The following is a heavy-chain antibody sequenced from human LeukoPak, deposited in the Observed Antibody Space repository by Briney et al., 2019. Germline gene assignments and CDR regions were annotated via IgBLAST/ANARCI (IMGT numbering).Heavy chain of an antibody. V-gene: IGHV3-48*03. CDR3: ARGPGSGLGMTRYFDY. CDR2: TSGSGINI. J-gene: IGHJ4*02. D-gene: IGHD7-27*01. CDR1: GFTFSSYE. Sequence: PGGSLRLSCAASGFTFSSYEMSCVRQAPGKGLEWVSYTSGSGINIYYADSVKGRFTISRDNAKNSLYLQMSSLRVDDTAVYYCARGPGSGLGMTRYFDYWGQGTLVTVSS.